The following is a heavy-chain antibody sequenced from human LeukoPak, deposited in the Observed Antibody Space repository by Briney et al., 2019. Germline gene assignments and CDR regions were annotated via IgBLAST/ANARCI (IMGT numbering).Heavy chain of an antibody. CDR3: ARGRMIVVRGWFDP. Sequence: SETLSLTCTVSGGSISSYYWSWIRQPPGKGLEWIGYIYYSGSTNYNPSLKSRVTISVDTSKNQFSLKLSSVTAADTAVYYCARGRMIVVRGWFDPWGQGTLVTVSS. CDR2: IYYSGST. CDR1: GGSISSYY. V-gene: IGHV4-59*12. J-gene: IGHJ5*02. D-gene: IGHD3-22*01.